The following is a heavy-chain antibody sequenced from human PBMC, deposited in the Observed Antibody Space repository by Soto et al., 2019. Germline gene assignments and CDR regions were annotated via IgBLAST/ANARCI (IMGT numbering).Heavy chain of an antibody. CDR1: GFTFRDYA. J-gene: IGHJ4*02. CDR3: ARAVAGQVRSAWTWLDY. V-gene: IGHV3-30-3*01. CDR2: IPSDGSAQ. Sequence: QVQLVESGGGVDQHGRSLRLSCEASGFTFRDYAMHWVRQAPGKGLEWVAAIPSDGSAQHYADSVKGRFSISRDNSKNTLSLQMNSLRPEDAALYYCARAVAGQVRSAWTWLDYWGQGTLVTVSS. D-gene: IGHD1-1*01.